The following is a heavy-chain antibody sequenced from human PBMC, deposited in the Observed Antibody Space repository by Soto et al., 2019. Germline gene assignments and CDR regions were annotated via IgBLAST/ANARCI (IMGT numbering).Heavy chain of an antibody. J-gene: IGHJ4*02. CDR3: ARRQNNGNSRAFDY. CDR2: IYPGDSDT. V-gene: IGHV5-51*01. D-gene: IGHD1-26*01. Sequence: VESLKISCKGSGYSLTSNWIGWVRQMPGKGLEWMGIIYPGDSDTRYSPSFQGQVTISADKSISTAFLQWSSLKASDTAMYYCARRQNNGNSRAFDYWGQGTLVTVSS. CDR1: GYSLTSNW.